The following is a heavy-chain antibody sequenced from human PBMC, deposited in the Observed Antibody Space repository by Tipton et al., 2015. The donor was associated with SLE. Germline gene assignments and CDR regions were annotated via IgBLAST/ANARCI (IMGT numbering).Heavy chain of an antibody. CDR3: ARAGITTPPIL. J-gene: IGHJ4*02. Sequence: QLVQSGAEVKKPGSSVRVSCKASGVTLSSYAVSWVRQAPGQGLEWMGAIIPIFDKANYARRFRGRVTITADESTNTASMELSSLTSEDTAVYYCARAGITTPPILWGQGTLVSVSS. CDR2: IIPIFDKA. V-gene: IGHV1-69*01. D-gene: IGHD1-1*01. CDR1: GVTLSSYA.